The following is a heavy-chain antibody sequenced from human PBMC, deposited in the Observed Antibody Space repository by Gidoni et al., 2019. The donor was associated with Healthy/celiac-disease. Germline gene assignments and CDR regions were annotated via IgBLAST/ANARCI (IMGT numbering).Heavy chain of an antibody. CDR1: GGSITSSSYY. CDR3: ARGDIVVVPAAQVNWFDP. D-gene: IGHD2-2*01. V-gene: IGHV4-39*01. Sequence: QLQLQESGPGLVKPSETLSLTCTVSGGSITSSSYYWGWIRQPPGKGLEWIGSIYYSGSTYYNPSLKSRVTISVDTSKNQFSLKLSSVTAADTAVYYCARGDIVVVPAAQVNWFDPWGQGTLVTVSS. J-gene: IGHJ5*02. CDR2: IYYSGST.